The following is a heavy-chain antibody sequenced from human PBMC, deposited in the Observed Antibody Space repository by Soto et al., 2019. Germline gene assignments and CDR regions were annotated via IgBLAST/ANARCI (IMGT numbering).Heavy chain of an antibody. V-gene: IGHV3-30*18. CDR2: ISYDGSNK. J-gene: IGHJ4*02. CDR1: GFTFSSYG. Sequence: GGSLRLSCAASGFTFSSYGMHWVRQAPGKGLEWVAVISYDGSNKYYADSVKGQFTISRDNSKNTLYLQMNSLRAEDTAVYYCAKDLLESTTVPTQFDYWGQGTLVTVSS. CDR3: AKDLLESTTVPTQFDY. D-gene: IGHD4-4*01.